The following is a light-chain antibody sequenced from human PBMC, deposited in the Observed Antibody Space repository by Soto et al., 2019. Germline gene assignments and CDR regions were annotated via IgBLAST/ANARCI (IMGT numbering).Light chain of an antibody. Sequence: EIVLTQSPGTLSVSPGDRVTLSCMASQSISINLAWYQHKPGQAPRLLIHAGSTRATGIPARISGSGSGTEFTLTISSLQSEDFAVYYCQQFRNWPWTFGQGTKVEV. V-gene: IGKV3D-15*01. CDR1: QSISIN. CDR2: AGS. J-gene: IGKJ1*01. CDR3: QQFRNWPWT.